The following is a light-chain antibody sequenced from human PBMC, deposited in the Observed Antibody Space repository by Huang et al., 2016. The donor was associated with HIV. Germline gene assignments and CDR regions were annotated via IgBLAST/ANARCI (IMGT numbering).Light chain of an antibody. CDR2: WAS. V-gene: IGKV4-1*01. J-gene: IGKJ1*01. Sequence: DIVMTQSPDSLAVSLGERATIKCRSSQSVLYSSNSKNYLAWFQQKPGQAPRLLSYWASSREAGGPDRFSVSGSGTDCTLTISSLEAEDAAVYYCQQYYSIPQTVGQGTKVEI. CDR1: QSVLYSSNSKNY. CDR3: QQYYSIPQT.